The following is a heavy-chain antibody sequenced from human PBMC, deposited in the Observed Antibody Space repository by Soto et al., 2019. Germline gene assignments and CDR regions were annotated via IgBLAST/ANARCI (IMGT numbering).Heavy chain of an antibody. CDR1: GGSIGSSSYY. CDR3: ASWYSRSYRDYYYYGMDV. V-gene: IGHV4-39*01. D-gene: IGHD1-26*01. Sequence: SETLSLTCSVSGGSIGSSSYYFGWIRQPPGKGLEWIGSLYYTGTTNYNSSLKSRVTISADKSQNQFSLKLSSVTAADTAVYYCASWYSRSYRDYYYYGMDVWGQGTTVTVSS. CDR2: LYYTGTT. J-gene: IGHJ6*02.